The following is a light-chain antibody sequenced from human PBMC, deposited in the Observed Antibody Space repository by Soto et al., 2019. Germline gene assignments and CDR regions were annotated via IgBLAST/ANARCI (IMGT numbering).Light chain of an antibody. CDR2: DAS. J-gene: IGKJ4*01. Sequence: EIVLTQSPATLSLSPGERATLSCRASQSVYTSLAWYQQKPGQAPRLLIYDASYRAPGIPAKFSSSGSGTEFTLTISRLEPEDFSVYYCQQRGNWPLTFGGGTKVEIK. V-gene: IGKV3-11*01. CDR1: QSVYTS. CDR3: QQRGNWPLT.